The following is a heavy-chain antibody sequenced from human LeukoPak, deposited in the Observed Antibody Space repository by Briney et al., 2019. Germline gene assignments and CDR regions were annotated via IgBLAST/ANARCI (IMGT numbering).Heavy chain of an antibody. Sequence: KPGRSLRLSCAASGFTFSDYYMSWIRHAPGKGLEGVSYISSSSSYTNYADSVKGRFTISRDNAKNSLYLQMNSLRAEDTAVYYCARGAMTTVTTFDYWGQGTLVTVSS. CDR3: ARGAMTTVTTFDY. CDR2: ISSSSSYT. J-gene: IGHJ4*02. V-gene: IGHV3-11*06. CDR1: GFTFSDYY. D-gene: IGHD4-17*01.